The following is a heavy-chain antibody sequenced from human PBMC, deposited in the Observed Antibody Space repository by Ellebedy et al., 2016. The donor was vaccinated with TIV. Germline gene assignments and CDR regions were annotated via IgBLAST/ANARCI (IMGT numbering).Heavy chain of an antibody. Sequence: GESLKISCAASGFTFSSYSMNWVRQAPGKGLEWVSSISSSSSYIYYADSVKGRFTISRDNAKNSLYLQMNSLRAEDTAVYYCARVPYRAAGYFDYWGQGTLVTVSS. CDR3: ARVPYRAAGYFDY. J-gene: IGHJ4*02. CDR2: ISSSSSYI. D-gene: IGHD6-13*01. CDR1: GFTFSSYS. V-gene: IGHV3-21*01.